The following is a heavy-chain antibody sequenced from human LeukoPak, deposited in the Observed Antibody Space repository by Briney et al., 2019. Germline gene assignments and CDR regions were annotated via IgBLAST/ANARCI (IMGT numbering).Heavy chain of an antibody. CDR1: GFTFSSYS. V-gene: IGHV3-21*01. J-gene: IGHJ5*02. CDR2: ISSSSSYI. D-gene: IGHD3-16*02. Sequence: GGSLRLSCAASGFTFSSYSMNWVRQAPGKGLEWVSSISSSSSYIYCADSVKGRFTISRDNAKNSLYLQMNSLRAEDTAVYYCARGDYDYVWGSYRENWFDPWGQGTLATVSS. CDR3: ARGDYDYVWGSYRENWFDP.